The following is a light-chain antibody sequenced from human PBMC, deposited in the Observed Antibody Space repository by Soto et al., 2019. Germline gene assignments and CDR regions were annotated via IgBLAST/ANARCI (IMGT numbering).Light chain of an antibody. CDR3: QQYNSYSWT. CDR2: DAS. CDR1: QSISSW. V-gene: IGKV1-5*01. J-gene: IGKJ1*01. Sequence: DIQMHQSPATLSAAVGERAPIPCRASQSISSWLAWYQQKPGKAPKLLIYDASSLESGVPSRFSGSGSGTEFTLTISSLQPDDFATYYCQQYNSYSWTFGQGTKVDIK.